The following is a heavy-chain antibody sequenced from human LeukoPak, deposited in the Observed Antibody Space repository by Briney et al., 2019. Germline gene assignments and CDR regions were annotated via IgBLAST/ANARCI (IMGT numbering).Heavy chain of an antibody. J-gene: IGHJ4*02. CDR2: IYTSGGT. CDR3: ARAAEYSSGWYLFDF. D-gene: IGHD6-19*01. V-gene: IGHV4-4*07. CDR1: GGSISNYY. Sequence: ASETLSLTCTVPGGSISNYYWTWIRQPAGKGLEWIGRIYTSGGTNYNPSLKSRVTMSVDTSTNQFSLKLSSVTAADTAMYYCARAAEYSSGWYLFDFWGQGILVTVSA.